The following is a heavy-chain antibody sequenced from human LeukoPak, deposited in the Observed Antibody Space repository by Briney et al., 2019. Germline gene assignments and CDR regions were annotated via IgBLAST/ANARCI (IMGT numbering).Heavy chain of an antibody. CDR2: IYTSGST. Sequence: SETLSLTCTVSGGSISSYYWSWIRQRPGKGLEWIGYIYTSGSTNYNPSLKSRVTISVDTSKNQFSLKLSSVTAADTAVYYCARQACSSTSCYRNWFDPWGQGTLVTVSS. J-gene: IGHJ5*02. CDR1: GGSISSYY. D-gene: IGHD2-2*01. CDR3: ARQACSSTSCYRNWFDP. V-gene: IGHV4-4*09.